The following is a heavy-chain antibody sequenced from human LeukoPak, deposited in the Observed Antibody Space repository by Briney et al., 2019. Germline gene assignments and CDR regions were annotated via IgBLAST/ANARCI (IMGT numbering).Heavy chain of an antibody. CDR1: GFTFSNYP. V-gene: IGHV3-23*01. CDR2: ISSRGDNT. D-gene: IGHD6-19*01. Sequence: GGSLTLSCAASGFTFSNYPMSWVRQAPGRGLEWVSTISSRGDNTYAADSVKGWFTTSRDNSKNSLYLQMSSLRADDTALYYCVKGPRQDITVAHTVEKWGQGTLVTVSS. J-gene: IGHJ4*02. CDR3: VKGPRQDITVAHTVEK.